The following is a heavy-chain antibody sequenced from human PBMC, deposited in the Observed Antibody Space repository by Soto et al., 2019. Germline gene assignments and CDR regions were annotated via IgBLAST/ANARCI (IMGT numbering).Heavy chain of an antibody. CDR1: GGSISSSSYY. V-gene: IGHV4-39*02. CDR2: IYYSGKT. Sequence: SETLSLTCSVSGGSISSSSYYWTWIRQPPGKGLEWIGSIYYSGKTYYNTSLKSRFAISRDNSKNTLFLQLNSLRPEDTAVYYCAKDIHAGRDGYHYGADYWGQGTQVTVSS. CDR3: AKDIHAGRDGYHYGADY. D-gene: IGHD4-17*01. J-gene: IGHJ4*02.